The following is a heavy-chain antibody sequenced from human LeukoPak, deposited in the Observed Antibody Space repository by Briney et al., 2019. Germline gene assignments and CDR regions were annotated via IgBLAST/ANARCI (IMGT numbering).Heavy chain of an antibody. V-gene: IGHV3-48*03. CDR3: ARDSYNGDYVPGYFQH. Sequence: GGSLRLSCAASGFTFDDYGMSWVRQAPGKGLEWVSYVSGTGNTIYYTDSVKGRFTISRDNAKNSLYLQMNSLRAEDTAVYYCARDSYNGDYVPGYFQHWGQGTLVTVSS. CDR1: GFTFDDYG. D-gene: IGHD4-17*01. CDR2: VSGTGNTI. J-gene: IGHJ1*01.